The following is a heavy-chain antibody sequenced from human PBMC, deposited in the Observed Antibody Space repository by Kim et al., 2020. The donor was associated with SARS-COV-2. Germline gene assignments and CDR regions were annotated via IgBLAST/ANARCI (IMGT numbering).Heavy chain of an antibody. CDR2: ISGSGGST. V-gene: IGHV3-23*01. Sequence: GGSLRLSCAASGFTFSSYAMSWVRQAPGKGLEWVSAISGSGGSTYYADSVKGRFTISRDNSKNTLYLQMNSLRAEDTAVYYCAKDHCSSTSCLPYDFSDQADYWGQGTLVTVSS. D-gene: IGHD2-2*01. J-gene: IGHJ4*02. CDR3: AKDHCSSTSCLPYDFSDQADY. CDR1: GFTFSSYA.